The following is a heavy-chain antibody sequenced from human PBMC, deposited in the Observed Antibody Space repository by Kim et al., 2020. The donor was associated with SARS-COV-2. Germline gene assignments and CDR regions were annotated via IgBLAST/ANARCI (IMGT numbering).Heavy chain of an antibody. CDR3: AREGQLLWFGEHHYYYYGMDV. CDR1: GGSISSYY. J-gene: IGHJ6*02. D-gene: IGHD3-10*01. Sequence: SETLSLTCTVSGGSISSYYWSWIRQPPGKGLEWIGYIYYSGSTNYNPSLKSRVTISVDTSKNQFSLKLSSVTAADTAVYYCAREGQLLWFGEHHYYYYGMDVWGQGTTVTVSS. V-gene: IGHV4-59*01. CDR2: IYYSGST.